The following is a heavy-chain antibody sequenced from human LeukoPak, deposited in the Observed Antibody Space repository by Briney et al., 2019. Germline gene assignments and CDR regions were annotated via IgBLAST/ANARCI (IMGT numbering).Heavy chain of an antibody. CDR1: GFTFSSYA. J-gene: IGHJ4*02. D-gene: IGHD3-22*01. CDR2: ISGSGGST. Sequence: PGGSLRLSCAASGFTFSSYAMSWVRQAPGKGLEWVSAISGSGGSTYYADSVKGRFTISRDNSKNTLYLQMNSLRAEDTAVYYCAKDRTYYDSSGYYQRPHFDYWGQGTLVTVSS. V-gene: IGHV3-23*01. CDR3: AKDRTYYDSSGYYQRPHFDY.